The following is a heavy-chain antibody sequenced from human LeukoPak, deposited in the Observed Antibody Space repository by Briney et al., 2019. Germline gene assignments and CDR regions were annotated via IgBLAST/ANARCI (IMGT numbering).Heavy chain of an antibody. Sequence: PGGSLRLSRAPSGFTLSSNYLSWVRQAPGKGLEWVSVVYRGGSTYHADSVKGRFTISRANSKNTLYLQMNSLRAEDTAVYYCARVLPYSSSWYDYYYYGMDVWGQGTTVTVSS. CDR1: GFTLSSNY. V-gene: IGHV3-53*01. J-gene: IGHJ6*02. CDR3: ARVLPYSSSWYDYYYYGMDV. D-gene: IGHD6-13*01. CDR2: VYRGGST.